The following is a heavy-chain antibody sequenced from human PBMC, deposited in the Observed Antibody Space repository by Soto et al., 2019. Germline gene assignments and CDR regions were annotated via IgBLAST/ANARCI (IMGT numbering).Heavy chain of an antibody. D-gene: IGHD3-10*01. CDR2: IYYSGST. Sequence: SETLSLTCTVSGGSISSSSYYWGWIRQPPGKGLEWIGSIYYSGSTYYNPSLKSRVTISVDTSKNQFSLKLSSVTAADTAVYYCARRGLGELLFDWFDPWGQGTLVTVSS. J-gene: IGHJ5*02. CDR3: ARRGLGELLFDWFDP. V-gene: IGHV4-39*01. CDR1: GGSISSSSYY.